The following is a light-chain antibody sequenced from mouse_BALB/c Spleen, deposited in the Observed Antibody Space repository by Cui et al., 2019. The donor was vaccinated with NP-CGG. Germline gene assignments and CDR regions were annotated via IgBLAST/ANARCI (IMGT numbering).Light chain of an antibody. CDR3: ALWYSNHWV. CDR2: GTN. CDR1: TGAVTTSNY. V-gene: IGLV1*01. Sequence: AVWPQESALTTSPGETVTLTCRSSTGAVTTSNYANWVQEKPDHLFTGLIGGTNNRAPGVPARFSGSLIGDKAALTITGAQTEDEAIYFCALWYSNHWVFGGGTKLTVL. J-gene: IGLJ1*01.